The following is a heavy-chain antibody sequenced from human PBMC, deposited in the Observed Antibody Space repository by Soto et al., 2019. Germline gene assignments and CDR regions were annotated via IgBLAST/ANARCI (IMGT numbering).Heavy chain of an antibody. D-gene: IGHD3-10*01. CDR3: AASGAQHDNGHYYYY. CDR1: GGSIRSSSYS. Sequence: QLQLQESGPGLVRPSETLSLTCTVSGGSIRSSSYSWGWIRQSPGTGLEWVGSMFYSGSTFFHPSLERRVTRSRDMSKSRSPLKLTSVTAADTAVYCCAASGAQHDNGHYYYYWGRGTLVTVSS. CDR2: MFYSGST. V-gene: IGHV4-39*01. J-gene: IGHJ4*02.